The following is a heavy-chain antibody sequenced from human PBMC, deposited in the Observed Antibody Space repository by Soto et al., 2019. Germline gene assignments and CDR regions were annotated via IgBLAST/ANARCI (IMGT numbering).Heavy chain of an antibody. CDR2: IVSDGSAI. Sequence: PGGSLRLSCAASGFTLSSYGMHWVRQSPGKGLEWLGVIVSDGSAIYHADSLEGRFFISRDNSKDILYLQMNSLRVEDTAVYYCARDDAFDNENGFDMWGQGTMVTVSS. CDR1: GFTLSSYG. V-gene: IGHV3-33*08. CDR3: ARDDAFDNENGFDM. D-gene: IGHD3-3*02. J-gene: IGHJ3*02.